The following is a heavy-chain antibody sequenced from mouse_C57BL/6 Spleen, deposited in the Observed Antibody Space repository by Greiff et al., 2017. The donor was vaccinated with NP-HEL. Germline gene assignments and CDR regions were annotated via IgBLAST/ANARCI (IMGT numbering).Heavy chain of an antibody. Sequence: VQLQQSGPGLVQPSQSLSITCTVSGFSLTSYGVHWVRQSPGKGLEWLGVIWRGGSTDYNAAFMSRLSITKDNSKSQVFFKMNSLQADDTAIYYCAKKIYYDYDGDAMDYWGQGTSVTVSS. D-gene: IGHD2-4*01. V-gene: IGHV2-5*01. CDR2: IWRGGST. J-gene: IGHJ4*01. CDR3: AKKIYYDYDGDAMDY. CDR1: GFSLTSYG.